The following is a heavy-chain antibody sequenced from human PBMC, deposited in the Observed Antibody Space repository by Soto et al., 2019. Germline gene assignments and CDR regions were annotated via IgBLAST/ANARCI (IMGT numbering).Heavy chain of an antibody. CDR2: ISYDGSNK. V-gene: IGHV3-30*18. D-gene: IGHD6-19*01. CDR1: GFTFSSYG. J-gene: IGHJ4*02. CDR3: AKAPRSSGWTPTYPYYFDY. Sequence: GGSLRLSCAASGFTFSSYGMHWVRQAPGKGLEWVAVISYDGSNKYYADSVKGRFTISRDNSKNTLYLQMNSLRAEDTAVYYCAKAPRSSGWTPTYPYYFDYWGQGTLVTVSS.